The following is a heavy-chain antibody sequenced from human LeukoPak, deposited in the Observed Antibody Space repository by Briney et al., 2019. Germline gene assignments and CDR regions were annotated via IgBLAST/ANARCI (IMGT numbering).Heavy chain of an antibody. Sequence: GGSLRLSCAVSGFTFNNYGMHWVRQAPGKGLDWVASIAYGGSNENYAESVKGRFTISRDNSKNTLYLQLKSLRAEGRAVYYCARSYGSVTFFGVVDYFDYWGQGSLVTVFS. J-gene: IGHJ4*02. CDR3: ARSYGSVTFFGVVDYFDY. D-gene: IGHD3-3*01. V-gene: IGHV3-30*03. CDR2: IAYGGSNE. CDR1: GFTFNNYG.